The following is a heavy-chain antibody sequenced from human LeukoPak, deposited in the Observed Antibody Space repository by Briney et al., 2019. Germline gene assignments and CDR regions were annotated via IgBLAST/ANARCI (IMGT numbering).Heavy chain of an antibody. D-gene: IGHD6-19*01. V-gene: IGHV1-46*01. CDR3: SRDNTAVAGRVIDY. CDR1: GYTFTSYY. Sequence: GASVKGSCKASGYTFTSYYIHWVRQAPGQGLEWMGIINPSASITTYAQNFQGRITMTRYTSTSSVYMELSSLRSEDTAVYYWSRDNTAVAGRVIDYWGQGTLVTVSS. J-gene: IGHJ4*02. CDR2: INPSASIT.